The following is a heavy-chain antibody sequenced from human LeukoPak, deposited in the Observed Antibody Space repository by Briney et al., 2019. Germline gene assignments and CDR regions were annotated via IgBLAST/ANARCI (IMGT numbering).Heavy chain of an antibody. J-gene: IGHJ4*02. D-gene: IGHD2-2*01. V-gene: IGHV3-49*04. CDR3: TRDHVGEGGPAAIVLFDY. CDR2: IRSKAYGGTT. CDR1: GFTFGDYT. Sequence: GGSLRLSCTASGFTFGDYTMSWVRQAPGKGLEWVGFIRSKAYGGTTEYAASVKGRFTISRDDSKSIAYLQMNSLKTEDTAVYYCTRDHVGEGGPAAIVLFDYWGQGTLVTVAS.